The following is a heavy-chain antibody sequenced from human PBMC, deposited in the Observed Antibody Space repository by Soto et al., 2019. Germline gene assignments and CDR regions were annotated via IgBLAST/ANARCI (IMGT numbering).Heavy chain of an antibody. CDR3: ARANGTMRSRNWDY. V-gene: IGHV4-31*03. CDR2: IYHTGST. J-gene: IGHJ4*02. Sequence: PSETLSLTGSVSGGSISTVGHYWTWIRQPPGKGLEWIGSIYHTGSTYYSNSLRSRLTMSVDTSKSQFSLRLISVTAADTAVYYWARANGTMRSRNWDYWGQRSLVTLCS. CDR1: GGSISTVGHY. D-gene: IGHD6-13*01.